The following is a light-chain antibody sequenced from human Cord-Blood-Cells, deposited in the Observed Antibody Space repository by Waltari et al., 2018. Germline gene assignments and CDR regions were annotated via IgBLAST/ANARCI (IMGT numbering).Light chain of an antibody. CDR3: MQALQAPLT. J-gene: IGKJ4*01. V-gene: IGKV2-28*01. CDR2: LGS. Sequence: DIVMTQSPLSLPVTPGEPASISCRSSQSLLHSNGYNYLDWYLQKPGQSPQLLIYLGSNRASGVPDRFSGSGSGTEFTLKISRVEANDVGVYYCMQALQAPLTFGGGTKVEIK. CDR1: QSLLHSNGYNY.